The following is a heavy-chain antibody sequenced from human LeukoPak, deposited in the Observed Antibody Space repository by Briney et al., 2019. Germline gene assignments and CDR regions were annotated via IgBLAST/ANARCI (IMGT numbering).Heavy chain of an antibody. Sequence: SETLSLTCTVSGGSISSYYWSWIRQPPGKGLEWIGEINHSGSTNYNPPLKSRVTISVDTSKNQFSLKLSSVTAADTAVYYCARHKAAAAGTYDYWGQGTLVTVSS. V-gene: IGHV4-34*01. CDR3: ARHKAAAAGTYDY. D-gene: IGHD6-13*01. J-gene: IGHJ4*02. CDR2: INHSGST. CDR1: GGSISSYY.